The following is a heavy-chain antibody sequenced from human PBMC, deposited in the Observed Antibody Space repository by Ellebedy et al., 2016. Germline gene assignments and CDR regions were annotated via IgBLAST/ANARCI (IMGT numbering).Heavy chain of an antibody. Sequence: SETLSLXXTVSGGSVSSGSYYWSWIRQPPGKGLEWIGYIYYSGSTNYNPSLKSRVTISVDTSKNQFSLKLRSVTAADTAVYYCARDRGVRGVIGYYYYGMDVWGQGTTVTVSS. V-gene: IGHV4-61*01. CDR3: ARDRGVRGVIGYYYYGMDV. CDR1: GGSVSSGSYY. J-gene: IGHJ6*02. CDR2: IYYSGST. D-gene: IGHD3-10*01.